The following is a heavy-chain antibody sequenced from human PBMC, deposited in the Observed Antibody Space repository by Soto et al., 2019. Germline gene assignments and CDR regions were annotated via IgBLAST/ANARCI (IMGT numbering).Heavy chain of an antibody. J-gene: IGHJ5*02. CDR2: IYYSGST. V-gene: IGHV4-61*01. D-gene: IGHD2-2*01. CDR3: ARGYCSSTSCYAVYSWFDP. CDR1: GGSVSSGSYY. Sequence: PSETLSLTCTVSGGSVSSGSYYWSWIRQPPGKGLEWIGYIYYSGSTNYNPSLKSRVTISVDTSKNQFSLKLSSVTAADTAVYYRARGYCSSTSCYAVYSWFDPWGQGTLVTAPQ.